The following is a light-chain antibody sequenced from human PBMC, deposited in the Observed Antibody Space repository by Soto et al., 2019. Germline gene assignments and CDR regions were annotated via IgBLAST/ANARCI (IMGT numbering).Light chain of an antibody. CDR3: QHYGALPPT. V-gene: IGKV3-20*01. CDR1: QTVSNTY. J-gene: IGKJ4*01. Sequence: EIVLTQFRGALSLSPGERVTLACRASQTVSNTYLAWYQQKSCQAPKFLIYGASNSDTGIPDRFSGSESGTDFTLTNSRLEPEDFAVYYCQHYGALPPTFGGGTKVEIK. CDR2: GAS.